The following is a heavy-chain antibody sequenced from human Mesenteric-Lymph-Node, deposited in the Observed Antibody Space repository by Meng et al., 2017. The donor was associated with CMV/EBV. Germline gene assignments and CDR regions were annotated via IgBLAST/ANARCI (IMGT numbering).Heavy chain of an antibody. J-gene: IGHJ6*02. Sequence: SETLSLTCTVSGGSISSSSYYWGWIRQPPGKGLEWIGSIYYSGSTYYNPSLKSRVTIPVDTSKNQFSLKLSSVTAADTAVYYCAGLYRIAAAGTGYYYYGMDVWGQGATVTVSS. V-gene: IGHV4-39*01. CDR1: GGSISSSSYY. CDR3: AGLYRIAAAGTGYYYYGMDV. D-gene: IGHD6-13*01. CDR2: IYYSGST.